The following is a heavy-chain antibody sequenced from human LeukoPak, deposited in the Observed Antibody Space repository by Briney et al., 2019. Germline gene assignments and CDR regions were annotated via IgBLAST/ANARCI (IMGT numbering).Heavy chain of an antibody. Sequence: GGSLRLSCAASGFTVSSNYMSWVRQGPGKGLECVSVISNDGDTYYADSVKGGFTISIDTSKNTVSLQMTSLRAEDTAVYYCAGDKTTGGWYEFDYWGQGTLVTVSS. D-gene: IGHD6-19*01. CDR1: GFTVSSNY. CDR2: ISNDGDT. J-gene: IGHJ4*02. V-gene: IGHV3-53*01. CDR3: AGDKTTGGWYEFDY.